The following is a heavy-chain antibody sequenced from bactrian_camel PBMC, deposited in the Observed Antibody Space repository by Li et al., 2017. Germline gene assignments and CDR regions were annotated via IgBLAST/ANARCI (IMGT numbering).Heavy chain of an antibody. CDR2: ISRSDSL. J-gene: IGHJ6*01. Sequence: HVQLVESGGGSVQAGGSLRLSCSASGYTVNLNCMAWFRQAPGKERQGVATISRSDSLTYADSVKGRFTISKDNAKNTLYLQMNSLKAEDSAMYYCAADSRSDCYLLEAQHFSYWGQGTQVTVS. D-gene: IGHD3*01. V-gene: IGHV3S53*01. CDR1: GYTVNLNC. CDR3: AADSRSDCYLLEAQHFSY.